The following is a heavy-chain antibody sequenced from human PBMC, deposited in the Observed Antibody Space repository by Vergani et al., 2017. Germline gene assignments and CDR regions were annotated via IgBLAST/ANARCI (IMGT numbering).Heavy chain of an antibody. CDR1: GYTFTGYY. Sequence: QVQLVQSGAEVKKPGASVKVSCKASGYTFTGYYMHWVRQAPGQGLEWMGWINPNSGGTSYAQKFQGRVTMTRDTSTSTVYMELSSLRSEDTAVYYCARDVLVVVVAATPWGYFQHWGQGTLVTVSS. V-gene: IGHV1-2*02. CDR2: INPNSGGT. CDR3: ARDVLVVVVAATPWGYFQH. D-gene: IGHD2-15*01. J-gene: IGHJ1*01.